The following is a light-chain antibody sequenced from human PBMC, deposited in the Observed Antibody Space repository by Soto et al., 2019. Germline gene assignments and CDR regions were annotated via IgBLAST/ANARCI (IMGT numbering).Light chain of an antibody. CDR3: CSYAGSYTWV. CDR1: SSDVGGYNY. V-gene: IGLV2-11*01. Sequence: QSALTQPRSVSGSPGQSVTISCTGTSSDVGGYNYVSWYQQHPGKAPKLMIYDVSKRPSGVPDRFSGSKSGNTASLTISGLQAEDEADYYCCSYAGSYTWVFGGRTSLTV. CDR2: DVS. J-gene: IGLJ3*02.